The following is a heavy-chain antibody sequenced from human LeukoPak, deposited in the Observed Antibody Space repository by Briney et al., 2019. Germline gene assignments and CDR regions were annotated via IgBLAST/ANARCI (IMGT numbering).Heavy chain of an antibody. CDR1: GDSISSNYW. CDR2: IHHSGST. CDR3: ARGIPGYFGTSGYYYEY. D-gene: IGHD3-22*01. V-gene: IGHV4-4*02. Sequence: PSGTLSLTCAVSGDSISSNYWWTWVRQPPGKGLEWIGEIHHSGSTNYSPSLKSRVTISVDNSRNQFSLGLSSVSAADTAVYCARGIPGYFGTSGYYYEYWGQGTLVTVSS. J-gene: IGHJ4*02.